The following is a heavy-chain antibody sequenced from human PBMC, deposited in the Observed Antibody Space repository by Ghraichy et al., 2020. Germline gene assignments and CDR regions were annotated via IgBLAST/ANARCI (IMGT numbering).Heavy chain of an antibody. Sequence: GGSLRLSCAASGFTFSSHGMHWVRQAPGKGLEWVAAIWYDGSNKYYADSVKGRFTISRDNSKNTLYLQMNSLRAEDTAVYYCSRENGGTYTSDYWGQGTLVTVSS. V-gene: IGHV3-33*01. CDR2: IWYDGSNK. CDR1: GFTFSSHG. CDR3: SRENGGTYTSDY. J-gene: IGHJ4*02. D-gene: IGHD4/OR15-4a*01.